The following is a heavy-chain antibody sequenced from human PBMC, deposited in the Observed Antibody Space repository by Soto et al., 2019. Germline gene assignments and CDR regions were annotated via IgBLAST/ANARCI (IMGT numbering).Heavy chain of an antibody. J-gene: IGHJ4*02. Sequence: QVQLVQSGAEVKKPGASVKVSCKASGYTFTSYYMHWVRQAPGQGLEWMGIINPSGGSTSYAQKFQGRGSMTRDTSASTDYMGGSSLRSEDTAVYYCARASTVVGDFDYWGKGTLVTVSS. V-gene: IGHV1-46*01. CDR1: GYTFTSYY. CDR3: ARASTVVGDFDY. D-gene: IGHD2-15*01. CDR2: INPSGGST.